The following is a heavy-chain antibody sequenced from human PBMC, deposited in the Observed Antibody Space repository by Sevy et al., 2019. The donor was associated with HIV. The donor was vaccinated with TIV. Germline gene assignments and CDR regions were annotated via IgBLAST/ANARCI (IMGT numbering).Heavy chain of an antibody. CDR3: VRAIQSDGSF. Sequence: GGSLRLSCVASGFNLENFWMNWVRRAPGKGLEWVANVRQDGSEIYYVASVKGRFTISRDNARNLVYLQMNSLRVEDTAPYYCVRAIQSDGSFWGQGALVTVSS. D-gene: IGHD6-19*01. CDR2: VRQDGSEI. J-gene: IGHJ4*02. CDR1: GFNLENFW. V-gene: IGHV3-7*01.